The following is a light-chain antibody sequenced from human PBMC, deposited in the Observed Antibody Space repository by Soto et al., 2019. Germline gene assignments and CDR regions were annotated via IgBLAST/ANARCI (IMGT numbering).Light chain of an antibody. V-gene: IGKV3-20*01. J-gene: IGKJ1*01. Sequence: PGERATLSCRASQSVSSNFLAWYQQKPGQAPRLLIFDASTRATGIPDRFSGSGSGTDFTLTISRLEPEDSAVYYCEQYGSSPRTFGQGTKVDIK. CDR3: EQYGSSPRT. CDR1: QSVSSNF. CDR2: DAS.